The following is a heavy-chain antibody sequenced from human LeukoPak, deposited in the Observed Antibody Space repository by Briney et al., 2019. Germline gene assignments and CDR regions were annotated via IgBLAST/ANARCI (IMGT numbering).Heavy chain of an antibody. CDR2: IYYSGST. CDR1: GGSISSSSYY. D-gene: IGHD4-17*01. CDR3: ARRADYGDYGRPYGMDV. Sequence: SETLSLTCTVSGGSISSSSYYWGWIRQPPGKGLEWIGSIYYSGSTYYNPSLKSRVTISVDTSKNQFSLKLSSVTAADTAVYYCARRADYGDYGRPYGMDVWGQGTTVTVSS. J-gene: IGHJ6*02. V-gene: IGHV4-39*07.